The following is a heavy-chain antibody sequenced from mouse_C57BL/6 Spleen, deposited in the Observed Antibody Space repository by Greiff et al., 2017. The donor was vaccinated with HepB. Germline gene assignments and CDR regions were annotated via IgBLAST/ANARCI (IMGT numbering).Heavy chain of an antibody. CDR2: IYPGDGDT. CDR3: ARSGLWSYYFDY. CDR1: GYAFSSSW. Sequence: VQLQQSGPELVKPGASVKISCKASGYAFSSSWMNWVKQRPGKGLEWIGRIYPGDGDTNYNGKFKGKATLTADKSSSTAYMQLSSLTSEDSAVYFCARSGLWSYYFDYWGQGTTLTVSS. J-gene: IGHJ2*01. D-gene: IGHD1-1*02. V-gene: IGHV1-82*01.